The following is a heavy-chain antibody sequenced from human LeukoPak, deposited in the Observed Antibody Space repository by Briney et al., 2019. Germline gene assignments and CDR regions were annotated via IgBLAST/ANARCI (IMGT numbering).Heavy chain of an antibody. CDR3: ARGRRSRVSATTGYYYYMDV. J-gene: IGHJ6*03. Sequence: GASVKVSCKASGYTFTTYDINWVRQHTGQGLEWMGWMNPNSGYTGYAQKFQGRVTMTRNTSISTAYMELSSLRSEDTAVYYCARGRRSRVSATTGYYYYMDVWGKGTTVTVSS. CDR1: GYTFTTYD. D-gene: IGHD2-2*01. CDR2: MNPNSGYT. V-gene: IGHV1-8*01.